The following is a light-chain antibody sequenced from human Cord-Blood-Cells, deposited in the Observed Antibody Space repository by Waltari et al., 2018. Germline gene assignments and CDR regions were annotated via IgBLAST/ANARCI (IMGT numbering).Light chain of an antibody. CDR2: KVS. CDR1: QSLAYSDGNTY. V-gene: IGKV2-30*01. Sequence: DVVMTQSPLYLHVTLGQPASISCRSSQSLAYSDGNTYLNCFQQRPSQSPRRLIYKVSNRDPGVPDRCSGSGSVTDFTLEFSRVETEDVGIYYCMQDTHWPRFTFGPGTKVDIK. CDR3: MQDTHWPRFT. J-gene: IGKJ3*01.